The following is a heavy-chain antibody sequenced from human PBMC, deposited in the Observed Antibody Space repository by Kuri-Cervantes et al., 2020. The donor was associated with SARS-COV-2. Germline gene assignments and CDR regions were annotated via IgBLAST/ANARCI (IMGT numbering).Heavy chain of an antibody. Sequence: ASVTASCKASGYTFTSYGIRWLRQAPGQGLEWMGWISAYNGNTNYAQKLQGRVTMTTDTSSSTAYMELSSLRSEDTAVYYCATDPYYYDSSCYHGSDYWGQGTLVTVSS. CDR1: GYTFTSYG. CDR3: ATDPYYYDSSCYHGSDY. CDR2: ISAYNGNT. J-gene: IGHJ4*02. V-gene: IGHV1-18*01. D-gene: IGHD3-22*01.